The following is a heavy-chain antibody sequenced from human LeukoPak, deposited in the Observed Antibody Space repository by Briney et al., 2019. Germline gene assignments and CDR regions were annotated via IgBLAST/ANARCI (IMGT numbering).Heavy chain of an antibody. J-gene: IGHJ4*02. CDR2: INPNSGGT. D-gene: IGHD2-15*01. V-gene: IGHV1-2*02. Sequence: GASVRVSCKASGYXFTGYYIHWVRQAPGQGLEWMGWINPNSGGTNYAQKFQGRDTMTRDTSISTAYMELSRLRSDDTAVYYCAREKVYCSGGSCYRNLDYWGQGTLVTVSS. CDR1: GYXFTGYY. CDR3: AREKVYCSGGSCYRNLDY.